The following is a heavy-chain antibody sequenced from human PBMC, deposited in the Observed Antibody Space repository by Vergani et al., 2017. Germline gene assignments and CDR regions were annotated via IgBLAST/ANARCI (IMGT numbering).Heavy chain of an antibody. J-gene: IGHJ6*02. CDR1: GGSISSYY. V-gene: IGHV4-59*01. Sequence: QVQLQESGPGLVKPSETLSLTCTVSGGSISSYYWSWIRQPPGKGLEWIGYIYYSGSTNYNPSLKSRVTISVDTSKNQFSLKLSSVTAADTDVYYCARRAPIAARTGYYYYGMDVWGQGTTVTVSS. CDR3: ARRAPIAARTGYYYYGMDV. D-gene: IGHD6-6*01. CDR2: IYYSGST.